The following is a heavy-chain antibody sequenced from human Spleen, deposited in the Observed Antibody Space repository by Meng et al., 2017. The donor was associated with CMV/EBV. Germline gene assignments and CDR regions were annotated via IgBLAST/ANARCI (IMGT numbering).Heavy chain of an antibody. V-gene: IGHV1-46*01. CDR2: INPSGGNT. D-gene: IGHD3-3*01. Sequence: KASGYTFTSYYMHWVRQAPGQGLEWMGIINPSGGNTSYAQKFQGRVTMTRDTSTSTVYMELSSLRSEDTAVYYCARAHYDFYNWFDPWGQGTLVTVSS. J-gene: IGHJ5*02. CDR1: GYTFTSYY. CDR3: ARAHYDFYNWFDP.